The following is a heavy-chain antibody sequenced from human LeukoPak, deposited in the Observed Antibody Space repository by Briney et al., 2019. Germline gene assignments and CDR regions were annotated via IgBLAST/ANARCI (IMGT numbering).Heavy chain of an antibody. CDR2: IRSKTYGGTS. V-gene: IGHV3-49*03. CDR3: GRAPRPVAWNWFDP. CDR1: GFSFGDYA. D-gene: IGHD2-15*01. J-gene: IGHJ5*02. Sequence: GGSLRLSCTTSGFSFGDYAVGWFRQAPGMGLEWLGFIRSKTYGGTSEYAASLKGRFTMSRDDSKSIAYLQMNSLKIEDTAVYYCGRAPRPVAWNWFDPWGQGTLVTVSS.